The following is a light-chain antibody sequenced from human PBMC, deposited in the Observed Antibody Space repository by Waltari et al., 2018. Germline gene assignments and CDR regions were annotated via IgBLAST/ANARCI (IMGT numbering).Light chain of an antibody. CDR1: QSVLYNSNNKNF. CDR2: WAS. Sequence: DIGMTQSPDSLAVSLGERATSHCKYNQSVLYNSNNKNFLAWYQHKAGQPPKLLIYWASTRESGVPDRFSGSGSGTDFTLTISTLQAEDVAVYYCQQYYSTPYTFGQGTKLEIK. V-gene: IGKV4-1*01. J-gene: IGKJ2*01. CDR3: QQYYSTPYT.